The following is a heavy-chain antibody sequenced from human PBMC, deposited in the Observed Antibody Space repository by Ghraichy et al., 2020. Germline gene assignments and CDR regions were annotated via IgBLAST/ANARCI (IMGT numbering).Heavy chain of an antibody. CDR3: ARDECSGGSCYGGPY. J-gene: IGHJ4*02. CDR2: INHSGST. V-gene: IGHV4-34*01. D-gene: IGHD2-15*01. Sequence: QTLSLTCAVYGGSFSGYYWSWIRQPPGKGLEWIGEINHSGSTNYNPSLKSRVTISVDTSKNQFSLKLSSVTAADTAVYYCARDECSGGSCYGGPYWGQGTLVTVSS. CDR1: GGSFSGYY.